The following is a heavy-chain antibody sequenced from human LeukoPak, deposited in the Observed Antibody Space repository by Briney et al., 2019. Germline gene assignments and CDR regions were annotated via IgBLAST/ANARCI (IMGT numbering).Heavy chain of an antibody. CDR1: GYTFSSYW. Sequence: GGSLRLSCAASGYTFSSYWMHWVRQAPGKGLVWVSRINNDGSSTSYADSVKGRFTISRDSAKNTLYLQMNSLRAEDTAVYYCARPTKEGSSWYWWFDPWGQGTLVTVSS. CDR3: ARPTKEGSSWYWWFDP. V-gene: IGHV3-74*01. J-gene: IGHJ5*02. D-gene: IGHD6-13*01. CDR2: INNDGSST.